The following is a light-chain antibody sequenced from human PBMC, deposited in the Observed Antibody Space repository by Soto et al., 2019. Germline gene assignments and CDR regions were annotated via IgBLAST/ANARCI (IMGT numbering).Light chain of an antibody. CDR3: WSHASSSLYV. CDR2: EVS. Sequence: QSALTQPASVSGSPGQSITISCTGTSSDVGSYNLVSRYQHHPGKAPKLMIYEVSKRPSGVSNRFSGSKSGNTASLTISGLQAEDEADYYCWSHASSSLYVFGTGTKLTVL. J-gene: IGLJ1*01. CDR1: SSDVGSYNL. V-gene: IGLV2-23*02.